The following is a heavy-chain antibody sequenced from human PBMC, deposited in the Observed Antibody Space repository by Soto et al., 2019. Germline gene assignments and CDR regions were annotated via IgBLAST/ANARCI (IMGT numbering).Heavy chain of an antibody. Sequence: PGGSLRLSCAASGFTFSSYSMSWVRQAPGKGLEWVSAISGSGGSTYYADSVKGRFTIPRDNSKNTLYLQMNSLRAEDTAVYYCAKGGWNWVGAFDIWGQGTMVTVSS. D-gene: IGHD1-7*01. J-gene: IGHJ3*02. CDR1: GFTFSSYS. CDR2: ISGSGGST. CDR3: AKGGWNWVGAFDI. V-gene: IGHV3-23*01.